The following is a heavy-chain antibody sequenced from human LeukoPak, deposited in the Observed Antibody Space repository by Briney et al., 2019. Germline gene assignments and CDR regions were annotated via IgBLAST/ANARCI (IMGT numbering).Heavy chain of an antibody. D-gene: IGHD3-22*01. J-gene: IGHJ4*02. CDR3: ARDVRDSKGVDY. CDR2: ISFDGKNK. Sequence: GGPLRLSCAASGFTFSTYAIRWVPQAPGKGLEWVTVISFDGKNKYYADSVKGRFTISRDNSKKTLYLQMDSLRAEDTAVYYCARDVRDSKGVDYWGQGTAVTVSS. V-gene: IGHV3-30*04. CDR1: GFTFSTYA.